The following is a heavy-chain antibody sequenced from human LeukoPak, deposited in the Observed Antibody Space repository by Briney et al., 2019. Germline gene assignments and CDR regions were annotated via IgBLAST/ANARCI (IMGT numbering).Heavy chain of an antibody. CDR2: IWYDGSKK. Sequence: PGGSLRLSCAASGFTFNKYAMTWVRQAPGKGLERGAVIWYDGSKKYYADPVKGRFNISRDNSKNTLYLQMSRLRAEDTAVYYCATYDSSGYYYDASFDYWGQGTLVTVSS. D-gene: IGHD3-22*01. CDR3: ATYDSSGYYYDASFDY. V-gene: IGHV3-33*08. CDR1: GFTFNKYA. J-gene: IGHJ4*02.